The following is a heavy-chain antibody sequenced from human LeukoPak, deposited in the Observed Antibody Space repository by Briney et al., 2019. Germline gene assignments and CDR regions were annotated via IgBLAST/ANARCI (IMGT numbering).Heavy chain of an antibody. V-gene: IGHV3-33*06. CDR2: LCYDVINK. D-gene: IGHD4-23*01. J-gene: IGHJ4*02. CDR1: GFTFSSYA. Sequence: GGSLRLSCAASGFTFSSYAMHWVRQAPGKGVEGVALLCYDVINKYYADSVKRRFTISRDYSKNTLYLQMNSLRPEDTAVYYCAKDPKLLALGYYFDYWGQGTLVTVSS. CDR3: AKDPKLLALGYYFDY.